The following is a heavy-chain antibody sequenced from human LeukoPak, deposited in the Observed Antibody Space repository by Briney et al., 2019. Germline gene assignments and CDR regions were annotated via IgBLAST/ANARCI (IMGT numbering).Heavy chain of an antibody. V-gene: IGHV3-74*01. CDR1: GFTFSSYW. Sequence: GGSLSLSCAASGFTFSSYWMHWVRQAPGKGLVWLSRISGDGSSTSYADSVKGRFTISRDNAKNTLYLQMNSLRAEDTAMYYCARPSVGFDPWGQGTLVTVSS. J-gene: IGHJ5*02. CDR3: ARPSVGFDP. CDR2: ISGDGSST.